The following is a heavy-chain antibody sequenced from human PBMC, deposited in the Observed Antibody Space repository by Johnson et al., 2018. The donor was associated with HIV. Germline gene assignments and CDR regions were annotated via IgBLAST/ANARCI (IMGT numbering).Heavy chain of an antibody. J-gene: IGHJ3*02. D-gene: IGHD6-19*01. Sequence: VQLVESGGGLVQPGGSLRLSCAASGFTFSSYAMSWVRQAPGKGLAWVSVISGRGGSTYYADTVKGRFTISGDISQNTLYLQMHSLRAEDTAVYYCAKDRSSGWYPAFDIWGQGTMVTVSS. CDR3: AKDRSSGWYPAFDI. CDR1: GFTFSSYA. CDR2: ISGRGGST. V-gene: IGHV3-23*04.